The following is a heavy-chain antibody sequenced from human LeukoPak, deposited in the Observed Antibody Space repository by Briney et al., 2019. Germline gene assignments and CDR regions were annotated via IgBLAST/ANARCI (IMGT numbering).Heavy chain of an antibody. CDR2: IYHSGST. CDR3: ARHGGSNWYVNWFDP. V-gene: IGHV4-39*01. J-gene: IGHJ5*02. D-gene: IGHD6-13*01. Sequence: SETLSLTCTVSGGSISSGSYYWGWIRQPPGKGLEWIGSIYHSGSTYYNPSLKSRVTISVDTSKNQFSLKLTSVTAADTAVYYCARHGGSNWYVNWFDPWGQGILVTVSS. CDR1: GGSISSGSYY.